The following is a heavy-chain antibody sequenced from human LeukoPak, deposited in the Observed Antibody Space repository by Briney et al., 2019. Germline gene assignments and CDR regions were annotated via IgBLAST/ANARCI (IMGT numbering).Heavy chain of an antibody. J-gene: IGHJ4*02. CDR2: INHSGST. CDR3: ARRRHGIAAGSLFDY. CDR1: GGSFSGYY. Sequence: SETLSLTCAVYGGSFSGYYWSWIRQPPGKGLEWIGEINHSGSTNYNPSLKSRVTISVDTSKNQFSLKLSPVTAADTAVYYCARRRHGIAAGSLFDYWGQGTLVTVSS. V-gene: IGHV4-34*01. D-gene: IGHD6-13*01.